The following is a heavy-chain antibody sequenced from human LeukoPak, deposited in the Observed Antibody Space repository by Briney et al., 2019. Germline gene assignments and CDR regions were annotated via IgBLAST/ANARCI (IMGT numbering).Heavy chain of an antibody. D-gene: IGHD6-19*01. CDR2: IYSGGST. CDR3: ARSAAVAGTFQH. CDR1: GFTVSSNY. J-gene: IGHJ1*01. V-gene: IGHV3-53*01. Sequence: GGSLRLSCAASGFTVSSNYMSWVGQAPGKGLEWVSVIYSGGSTYYADSVKGRFTISRDNSKNTLYLQMNSLRAEDTAVYYCARSAAVAGTFQHWGEATLVTVSS.